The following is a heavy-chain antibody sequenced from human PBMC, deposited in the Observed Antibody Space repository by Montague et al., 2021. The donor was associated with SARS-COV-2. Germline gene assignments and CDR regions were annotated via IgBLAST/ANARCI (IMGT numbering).Heavy chain of an antibody. D-gene: IGHD6-13*01. CDR1: CRSISSSSYY. Sequence: SDSLSLTHTLSCRSISSSSYYWGWIRQPPRKGLEWIGSIYYSGSTYYNPSLKSRVTISVDTSKNQFSLKLSSVTAADTAVYYCARVGRQQLVRLSGMDVWGQGTTVTVSS. CDR2: IYYSGST. CDR3: ARVGRQQLVRLSGMDV. J-gene: IGHJ6*02. V-gene: IGHV4-39*07.